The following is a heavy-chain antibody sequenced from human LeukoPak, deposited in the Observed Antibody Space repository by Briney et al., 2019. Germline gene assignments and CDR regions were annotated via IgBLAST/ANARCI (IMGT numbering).Heavy chain of an antibody. CDR1: GYTFTNYY. CDR2: INPSGGAT. Sequence: ASVKVSCKASGYTFTNYYLQWVRQAPGQGLEWMGIINPSGGATSYAQKFQGRVTLTRGTSTSTVYMELSSLGSEDTAVYYCARAYYYDSSGYYPGGDSWGQGTLVTVSS. J-gene: IGHJ4*02. V-gene: IGHV1-46*01. CDR3: ARAYYYDSSGYYPGGDS. D-gene: IGHD3-22*01.